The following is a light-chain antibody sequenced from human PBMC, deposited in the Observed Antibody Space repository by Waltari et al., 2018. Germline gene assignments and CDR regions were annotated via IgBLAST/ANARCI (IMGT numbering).Light chain of an antibody. CDR2: KAS. J-gene: IGKJ1*01. Sequence: DIQLTQSPPSLSASVGDRVTITCRASQDISSYLAWYQQKPGKAPKLLIYKASSLQSGVPSRFSGSGSGTEFTLTISSLQPEDFAVYYCQQSKSYPPTFGQGTKVEIK. CDR1: QDISSY. CDR3: QQSKSYPPT. V-gene: IGKV1-9*01.